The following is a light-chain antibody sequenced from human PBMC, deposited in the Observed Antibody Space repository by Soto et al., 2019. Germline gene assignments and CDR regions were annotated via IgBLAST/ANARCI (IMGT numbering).Light chain of an antibody. J-gene: IGKJ3*01. V-gene: IGKV3-20*01. CDR3: QQYGSSPPFT. CDR1: QSVSSSY. Sequence: EIVLTQSPGTLSLSPGERATLSCRASQSVSSSYLAWYQQKPGQAPRLLIYGASRRATGIPDRFSGSGSGTDFNLTNSRLEPEDFAVYYCQQYGSSPPFTFGPGTKVDIK. CDR2: GAS.